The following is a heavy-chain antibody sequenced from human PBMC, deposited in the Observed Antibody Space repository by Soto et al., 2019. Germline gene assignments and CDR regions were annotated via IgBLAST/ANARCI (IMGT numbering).Heavy chain of an antibody. CDR3: ARDNSPVAGKLYYYMDV. V-gene: IGHV1-2*04. CDR1: GYTFTGYY. CDR2: INPNSGGT. D-gene: IGHD6-19*01. Sequence: GGSVKVSCKASGYTFTGYYMHWVRQAPGQGLEWMGWINPNSGGTNYAQKFQGWVTMTRDTSISTAYMELSRLRSDDTAVYYCARDNSPVAGKLYYYMDVWGKGTTVTVSS. J-gene: IGHJ6*03.